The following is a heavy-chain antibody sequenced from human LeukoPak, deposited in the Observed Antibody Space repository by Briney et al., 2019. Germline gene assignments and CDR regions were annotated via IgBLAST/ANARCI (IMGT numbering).Heavy chain of an antibody. V-gene: IGHV5-51*01. CDR1: GCNFTSYW. Sequence: GESLKISRKCSGCNFTSYWVGWVRQMPGKGLEWMGIIYPGDSDTRYSPSFQGQVTISADKSISTAYLQWTSLKASDTATYYCARQGNTWYSFENWGQGTLVTVSS. CDR2: IYPGDSDT. D-gene: IGHD6-13*01. CDR3: ARQGNTWYSFEN. J-gene: IGHJ4*02.